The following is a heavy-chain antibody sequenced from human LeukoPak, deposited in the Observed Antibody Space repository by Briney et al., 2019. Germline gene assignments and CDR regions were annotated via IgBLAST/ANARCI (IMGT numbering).Heavy chain of an antibody. CDR1: GYTFTGYY. D-gene: IGHD4-11*01. Sequence: ASVKVSCKASGYTFTGYYMHWVRQAPGQGLEWMGWINPNSGGTNYAQKFQGRVTMTRDTSISTAYMELSRLRSDDTAVYYCARTNMTTVTTFDYWGQGTLVTVSS. V-gene: IGHV1-2*02. J-gene: IGHJ4*02. CDR2: INPNSGGT. CDR3: ARTNMTTVTTFDY.